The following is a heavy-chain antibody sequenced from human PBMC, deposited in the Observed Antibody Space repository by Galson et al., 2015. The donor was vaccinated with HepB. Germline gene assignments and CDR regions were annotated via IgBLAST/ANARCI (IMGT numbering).Heavy chain of an antibody. V-gene: IGHV5-51*01. CDR2: IYPGDSDT. D-gene: IGHD2-2*01. CDR3: ARQLVPAASGVYYYYMDV. J-gene: IGHJ6*03. Sequence: QSGAEVKKPGESLKISCTGSGYSFTSYWIGWVRQMPGKGLEWMGIIYPGDSDTRYSPSFQGQVTISADKSISTAYLQWSSLKASDTAMYYCARQLVPAASGVYYYYMDVWGKGTTVTVSS. CDR1: GYSFTSYW.